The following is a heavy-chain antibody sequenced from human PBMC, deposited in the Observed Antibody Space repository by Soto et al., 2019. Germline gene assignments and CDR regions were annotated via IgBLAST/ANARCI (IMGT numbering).Heavy chain of an antibody. CDR2: INAGNGNT. CDR3: ARDAGVDIVVVPAGPMDV. CDR1: GYTFTSYA. Sequence: QVQLVQSGAEVKKPGASVKVSCKASGYTFTSYAMHWVRQAPGQRLEWMGWINAGNGNTKYSQKFQGRVTITRDTSASTAYMELSSLRSEDTAVYYCARDAGVDIVVVPAGPMDVWGKGTTVTVSS. D-gene: IGHD2-2*03. J-gene: IGHJ6*04. V-gene: IGHV1-3*01.